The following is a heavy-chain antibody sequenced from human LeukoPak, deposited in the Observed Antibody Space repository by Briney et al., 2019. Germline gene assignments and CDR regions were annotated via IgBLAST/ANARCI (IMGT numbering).Heavy chain of an antibody. Sequence: SETLSLTCTVSGDSISSYYWSWIRQPPGKGLEWIGYIDYSGSTNYNPSLKSRVTISVDTPKNQFSLKLSSVTAADTALYYCARSMVRGAPGRGFAYWGQGMLVTVSS. V-gene: IGHV4-59*01. CDR3: ARSMVRGAPGRGFAY. CDR2: IDYSGST. CDR1: GDSISSYY. J-gene: IGHJ4*02. D-gene: IGHD3-10*01.